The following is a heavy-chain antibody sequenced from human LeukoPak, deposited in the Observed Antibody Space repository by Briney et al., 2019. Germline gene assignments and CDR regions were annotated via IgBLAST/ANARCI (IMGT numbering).Heavy chain of an antibody. CDR2: LYIGGST. J-gene: IGHJ4*02. V-gene: IGHV3-53*01. D-gene: IGHD5-18*01. CDR3: TRSDTTMVRFDY. CDR1: GFSVSTKY. Sequence: GGSLRLSCATSGFSVSTKYMSWVRQAPGKGLEWVSVLYIGGSTYADSVKGRFTISRDNSRNTLFLQMNSLRVEDTAIYYCTRSDTTMVRFDYWGLGTLVTVSS.